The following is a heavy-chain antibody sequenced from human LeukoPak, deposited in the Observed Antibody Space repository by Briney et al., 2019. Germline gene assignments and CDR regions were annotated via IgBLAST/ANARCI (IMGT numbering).Heavy chain of an antibody. CDR2: INPNSGGT. CDR3: ARAYSSGWYEVYYYYMDV. D-gene: IGHD6-19*01. V-gene: IGHV1-2*02. CDR1: GYTFTGYY. Sequence: GASVKVSCKASGYTFTGYYMHWVRQAPGQGLEWMGWINPNSGGTNYAQKFQGRATMTRDTSISTAYMELSRLRSDDTAVYHCARAYSSGWYEVYYYYMDVWGKGTTVTVSS. J-gene: IGHJ6*03.